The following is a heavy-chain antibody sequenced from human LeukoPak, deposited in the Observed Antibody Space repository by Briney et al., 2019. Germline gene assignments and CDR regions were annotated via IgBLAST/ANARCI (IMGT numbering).Heavy chain of an antibody. CDR2: INTNTGNP. V-gene: IGHV7-4-1*02. CDR1: GYTFTSYA. CDR3: ARDHSQYQLLSGHYYYGMDV. D-gene: IGHD2-2*01. Sequence: ASVKVSCKASGYTFTSYAMNWVRQAPGQGLEWMGWINTNTGNPTYAQGFTGRFVFSLDTSVSTAYLQISSLKAEDTAVYYRARDHSQYQLLSGHYYYGMDVWGQGTTVTVSS. J-gene: IGHJ6*02.